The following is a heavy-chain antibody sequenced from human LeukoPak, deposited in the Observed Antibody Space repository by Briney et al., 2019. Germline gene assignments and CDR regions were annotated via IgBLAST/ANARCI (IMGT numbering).Heavy chain of an antibody. CDR2: IYSGGST. Sequence: PGGSLRLSCAASEFSVGSNYMTWVRQAPGKGLEWVSLIYSGGSTYYADSVKGRFTISRDNSKNTLYLQMNSLRAADMAVYYCARDKGTSYLSSFDYWGQGTLVTVSS. CDR3: ARDKGTSYLSSFDY. D-gene: IGHD6-6*01. J-gene: IGHJ4*02. CDR1: EFSVGSNY. V-gene: IGHV3-66*02.